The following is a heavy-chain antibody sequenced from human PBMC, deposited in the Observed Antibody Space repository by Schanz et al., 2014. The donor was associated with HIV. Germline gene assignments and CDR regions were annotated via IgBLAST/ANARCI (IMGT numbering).Heavy chain of an antibody. CDR2: ISNDGSNE. D-gene: IGHD3-10*01. Sequence: QVQVVESGGGVVQPGRSLRLSCAASEFIFSSYGIHWVRQAPGKGLEWVAVISNDGSNEYYADSVKGRFTLSRDNSENTVYLEMNSLRADNTAVYYCAKDEYYYGSGSYIYFYYGMDVWGQGTTVTVSS. CDR3: AKDEYYYGSGSYIYFYYGMDV. J-gene: IGHJ6*02. V-gene: IGHV3-30*18. CDR1: EFIFSSYG.